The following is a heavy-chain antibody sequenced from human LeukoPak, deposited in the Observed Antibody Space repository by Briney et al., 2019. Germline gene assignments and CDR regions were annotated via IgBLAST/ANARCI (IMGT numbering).Heavy chain of an antibody. CDR2: ISGSGGST. Sequence: GGSLRLSCAASGFTFSSYAMSWVRQAPGKGLEWVSAISGSGGSTYYADSVKGRFTISRDNSKNTLYLQMNGLRAEDTAVYYCAKDRLGAKAFDYWGQGTLVTVSS. CDR3: AKDRLGAKAFDY. CDR1: GFTFSSYA. V-gene: IGHV3-23*01. J-gene: IGHJ4*02. D-gene: IGHD1-26*01.